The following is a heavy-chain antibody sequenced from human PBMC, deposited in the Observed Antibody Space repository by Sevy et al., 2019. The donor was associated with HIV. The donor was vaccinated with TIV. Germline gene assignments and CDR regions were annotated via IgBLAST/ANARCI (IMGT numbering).Heavy chain of an antibody. CDR2: IWYDGSNK. J-gene: IGHJ4*02. D-gene: IGHD1-26*01. CDR3: ARVGREWELSDY. V-gene: IGHV3-33*01. CDR1: GFTFSSYG. Sequence: GGSLRLSCAASGFTFSSYGMHWVRQAPGKGLEWVAVIWYDGSNKYYADSVKGRFTISRDNSKNTLYLQMNSLRADDTAVYYCARVGREWELSDYWGQGTLVTVSS.